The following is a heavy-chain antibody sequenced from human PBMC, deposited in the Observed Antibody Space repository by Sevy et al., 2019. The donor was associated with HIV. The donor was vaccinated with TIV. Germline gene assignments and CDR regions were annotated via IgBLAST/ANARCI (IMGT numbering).Heavy chain of an antibody. J-gene: IGHJ4*02. V-gene: IGHV3-21*01. CDR2: ISSSSSYI. D-gene: IGHD3-10*01. CDR1: GFTFSSYS. Sequence: GGSLRLSCAASGFTFSSYSMNWVRQAPGKGLEWVSSISSSSSYIYYADSVIGRFTISRENAKNSLYLQMNSLRAEDTAVYYCARDAMVRGVILYFDYWGRGTLVTVSS. CDR3: ARDAMVRGVILYFDY.